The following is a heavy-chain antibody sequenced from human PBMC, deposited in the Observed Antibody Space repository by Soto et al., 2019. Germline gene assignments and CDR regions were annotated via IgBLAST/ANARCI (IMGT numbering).Heavy chain of an antibody. D-gene: IGHD4-17*01. CDR3: ARAGGTTVTGLWPFDS. J-gene: IGHJ4*02. CDR2: IWYDGTQK. Sequence: QVQLEESGGGVVQPGRSLRLSCEASGFTFNTYSMHWVRQPPGKGLEWLAAIWYDGTQKYYADSVKGRFIISRDNSKKTLYLEMNSLRAADTAVYYCARAGGTTVTGLWPFDSWGQGTLVTVSS. V-gene: IGHV3-33*01. CDR1: GFTFNTYS.